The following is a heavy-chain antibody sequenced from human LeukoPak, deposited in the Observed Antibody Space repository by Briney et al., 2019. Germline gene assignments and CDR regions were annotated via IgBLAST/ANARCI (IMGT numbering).Heavy chain of an antibody. Sequence: SETLSLTCTVSGGSVSSGTYFWTWVRQPPGKGLEWIGHIHYSVTTNYNPSLKSRVTMSLDTSKNQFSLKLTSVTAADTAIYFCARWGTYWGQGILVTASS. CDR3: ARWGTY. CDR1: GGSVSSGTYF. D-gene: IGHD7-27*01. CDR2: IHYSVTT. V-gene: IGHV4-61*01. J-gene: IGHJ4*02.